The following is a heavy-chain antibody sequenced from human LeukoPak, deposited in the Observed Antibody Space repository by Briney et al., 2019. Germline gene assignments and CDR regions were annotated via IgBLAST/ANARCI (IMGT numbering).Heavy chain of an antibody. D-gene: IGHD1-1*01. V-gene: IGHV3-30*04. Sequence: QSGGSLRLSCAASGFTFSSYAMHWVRQAPGKGLEWVAVISYDGSNKYYADSVKGRFTISRDNSKNTLYLQMNSLRAEDTAVYYCAQLNWNDGQANGMDVWGKGTTVTVSS. J-gene: IGHJ6*04. CDR3: AQLNWNDGQANGMDV. CDR1: GFTFSSYA. CDR2: ISYDGSNK.